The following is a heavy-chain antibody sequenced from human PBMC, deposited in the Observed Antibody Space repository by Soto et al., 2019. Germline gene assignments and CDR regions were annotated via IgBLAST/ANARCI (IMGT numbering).Heavy chain of an antibody. J-gene: IGHJ3*02. CDR3: ARVRGVLRFLEWFGGRAFDI. CDR2: IWYDGSNK. CDR1: GFTFSSYG. Sequence: QVQLVESGGGVVQPGRSLRLSCAASGFTFSSYGMHWVRQAPGKGLEWVAVIWYDGSNKYYADSVKGRFTISRDNSKNTLYLQMDSLRAEDTAVYYCARVRGVLRFLEWFGGRAFDIWGQGTMVTVSS. V-gene: IGHV3-33*01. D-gene: IGHD3-3*01.